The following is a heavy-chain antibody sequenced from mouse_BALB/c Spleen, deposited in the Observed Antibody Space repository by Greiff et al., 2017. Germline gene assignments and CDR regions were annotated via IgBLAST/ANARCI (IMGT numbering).Heavy chain of an antibody. CDR3: ARSDGYYPWFAY. D-gene: IGHD2-3*01. Sequence: EVKLVESGGGLVQPGGSRKLSCAASGFTFSSFGMHWVRQAPEKGLEWVAYISSGSSTIYYADTVKGRFTISRDNPKNTLFLQMTSLRSEDTAMYYCARSDGYYPWFAYWGQGTLVTVSA. J-gene: IGHJ3*01. CDR1: GFTFSSFG. CDR2: ISSGSSTI. V-gene: IGHV5-17*02.